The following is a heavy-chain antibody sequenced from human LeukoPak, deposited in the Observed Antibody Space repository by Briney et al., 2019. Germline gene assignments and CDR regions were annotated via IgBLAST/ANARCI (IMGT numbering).Heavy chain of an antibody. D-gene: IGHD2-15*01. CDR3: ARRTAPRGLGGSFFDY. Sequence: SETLSLTCAVYGGSFSGYYWSWIRQPPGKGLEWIGETNHSGGTNYNPSLKSRVTISVDTSKNQFSLKLSSVTAADTAVYYCARRTAPRGLGGSFFDYWGQGTLVTVSS. CDR2: TNHSGGT. CDR1: GGSFSGYY. V-gene: IGHV4-34*01. J-gene: IGHJ4*02.